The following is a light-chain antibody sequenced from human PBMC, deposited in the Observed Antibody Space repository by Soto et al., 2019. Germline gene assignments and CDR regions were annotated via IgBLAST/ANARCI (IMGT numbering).Light chain of an antibody. Sequence: DIQMTQSPSTLSGSVGDRVTITCRASQTISSWLAWYQQKPGKAPKLLIYKASTLKSGVPSRFSGSGSGTDFTLTISSLQPEDFAVYYCLQDYNLPITCGQGTRREI. CDR2: KAS. V-gene: IGKV1-5*03. J-gene: IGKJ5*01. CDR1: QTISSW. CDR3: LQDYNLPIT.